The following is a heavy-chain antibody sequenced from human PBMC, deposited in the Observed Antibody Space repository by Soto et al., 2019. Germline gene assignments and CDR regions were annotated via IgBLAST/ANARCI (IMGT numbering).Heavy chain of an antibody. Sequence: QVQLQQWGAGLLKPSETLSLTCAVYGGSFSGYYWTWIRQPPGTGLEWIGEINHSGSTNYYPSLKSRVTTSVCTSTNQFSLKLTSVTAADTAVYYCARDKISGLFDYWGQGTLVTVSS. V-gene: IGHV4-34*01. CDR1: GGSFSGYY. CDR3: ARDKISGLFDY. J-gene: IGHJ4*02. CDR2: INHSGST.